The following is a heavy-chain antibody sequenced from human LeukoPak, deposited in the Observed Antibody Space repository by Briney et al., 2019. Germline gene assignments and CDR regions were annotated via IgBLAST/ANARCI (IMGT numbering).Heavy chain of an antibody. CDR3: ARVLGLCSSTSCYYYYGMDV. Sequence: GGSLRLSCAAPGFTFSSYAMHWVRQAPGKGLEWVAVISYDGSNKYYADSVEGRFTISRDNSKNTLYLQMNSLRAEDTAVYYCARVLGLCSSTSCYYYYGMDVWGQGTTVTVSS. CDR2: ISYDGSNK. D-gene: IGHD2-2*01. CDR1: GFTFSSYA. V-gene: IGHV3-30*04. J-gene: IGHJ6*02.